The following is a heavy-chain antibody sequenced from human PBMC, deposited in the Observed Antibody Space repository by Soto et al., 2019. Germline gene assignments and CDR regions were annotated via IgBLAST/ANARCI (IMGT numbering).Heavy chain of an antibody. J-gene: IGHJ6*03. CDR1: GGSFSGYY. Sequence: SETLSLTCAVYGGSFSGYYWSWIRQPPGKGLEWIGEINHSGSTNYNPSLKSRVTISVDTSKNQFSLKLSSVTAADTAVYYCARGLAVYGSGSYTRYYYYYYMDVWGKGTTVTVSS. V-gene: IGHV4-34*01. CDR3: ARGLAVYGSGSYTRYYYYYYMDV. CDR2: INHSGST. D-gene: IGHD3-10*01.